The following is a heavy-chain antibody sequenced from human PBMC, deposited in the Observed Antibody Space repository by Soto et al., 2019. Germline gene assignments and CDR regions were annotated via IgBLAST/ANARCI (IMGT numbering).Heavy chain of an antibody. D-gene: IGHD3-22*01. V-gene: IGHV3-21*01. Sequence: XGPLILSCADTVFTFSSYSMKGVLHAPGRGREWVSFISSSSNYIYYADSVKGRFTISRDNAKHSLYLQMNSLRSDDTAVYYCARDFDSSGYYPFDYWGQGTLVTVSS. CDR3: ARDFDSSGYYPFDY. CDR1: VFTFSSYS. J-gene: IGHJ4*02. CDR2: ISSSSNYI.